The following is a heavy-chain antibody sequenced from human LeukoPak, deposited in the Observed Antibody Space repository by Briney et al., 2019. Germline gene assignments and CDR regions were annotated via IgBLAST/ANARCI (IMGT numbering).Heavy chain of an antibody. Sequence: SETLSLTSTVSGGFISSQYWSWIRQPPGKGLEWIGYVYNSGSTNYNPSLTSRVTISVDTSKNQFSLNLSSVTAADTAVYYCARPRTAISGAYYYYYMDVWGKGTTVTVSS. CDR2: VYNSGST. CDR3: ARPRTAISGAYYYYYMDV. J-gene: IGHJ6*03. V-gene: IGHV4-59*08. CDR1: GGFISSQY. D-gene: IGHD5-18*01.